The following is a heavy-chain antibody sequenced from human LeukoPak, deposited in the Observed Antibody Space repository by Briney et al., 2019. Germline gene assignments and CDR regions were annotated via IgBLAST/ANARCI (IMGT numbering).Heavy chain of an antibody. V-gene: IGHV4-59*08. CDR2: IYYSGST. D-gene: IGHD5-24*01. CDR1: GGSFSGYY. CDR3: ARLRRDGYNYLDY. Sequence: SETLSLTCAVYGGSFSGYYWSWIRQPPGKGLEWIGYIYYSGSTNYNPSLKSRVTISVDTSKNQFSLKLSSVTAADTAVYYCARLRRDGYNYLDYWGQGTLVTVSS. J-gene: IGHJ4*02.